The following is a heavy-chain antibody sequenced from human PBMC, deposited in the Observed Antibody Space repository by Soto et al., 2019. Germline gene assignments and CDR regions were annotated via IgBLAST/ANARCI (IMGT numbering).Heavy chain of an antibody. CDR1: GGTFSSYA. D-gene: IGHD3-22*01. CDR3: ARASVRGKRYYYDSRGYYD. CDR2: IIPIFGTA. J-gene: IGHJ4*01. V-gene: IGHV1-69*01. Sequence: SVQVSCTASGGTFSSYAISWVRQAPGQGLEWMGGIIPIFGTANYAQKFQGRVTITADDSTSTAYMELSSLRSEDTAVYYCARASVRGKRYYYDSRGYYDRGQGTRVT.